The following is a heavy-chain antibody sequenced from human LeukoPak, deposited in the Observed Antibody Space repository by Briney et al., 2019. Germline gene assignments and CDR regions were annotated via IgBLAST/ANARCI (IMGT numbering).Heavy chain of an antibody. V-gene: IGHV1-18*01. CDR2: ISAYNGNT. CDR3: ARDRLLRYRGGFDP. Sequence: GASVKVSCKASGYTFTSYGISWVRQAPGQGLEGMGWISAYNGNTNYAQKLQGRVTMTTDNSTSTAYMELRSLRSDDTAVYYCARDRLLRYRGGFDPWGQGTLVTVSS. J-gene: IGHJ5*02. D-gene: IGHD3-9*01. CDR1: GYTFTSYG.